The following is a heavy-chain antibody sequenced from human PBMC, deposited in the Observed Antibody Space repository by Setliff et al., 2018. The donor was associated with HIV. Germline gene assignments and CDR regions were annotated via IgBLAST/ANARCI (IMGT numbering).Heavy chain of an antibody. D-gene: IGHD5-18*01. CDR3: ARQTSYDRGYSYCFDG. CDR1: GGSINRPTHH. CDR2: FYETGYT. V-gene: IGHV4-39*01. J-gene: IGHJ4*01. Sequence: SETLSLTCTVSGGSINRPTHHWGWVRQPPGKGLEWIGSFYETGYTYYNPSLKSRVTVSVDTSTNHLSLRLTSVTAADTAVYYCARQTSYDRGYSYCFDGWGHGTLVTVSS.